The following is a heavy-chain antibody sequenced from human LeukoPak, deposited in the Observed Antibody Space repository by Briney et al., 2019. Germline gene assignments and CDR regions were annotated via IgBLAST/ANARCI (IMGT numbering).Heavy chain of an antibody. D-gene: IGHD2-2*01. CDR3: ARARSGYCSSTSCYRNWFDP. CDR2: INPSGGST. CDR1: GCTFTSYY. Sequence: ASVKVSCKASGCTFTSYYMHWVRQAPGQGLEWMGIINPSGGSTSYAQKFQGRVTMTRDTSTSTVYMELSSLRSEDTAVYYCARARSGYCSSTSCYRNWFDPWGQGTLVTVSS. V-gene: IGHV1-46*01. J-gene: IGHJ5*02.